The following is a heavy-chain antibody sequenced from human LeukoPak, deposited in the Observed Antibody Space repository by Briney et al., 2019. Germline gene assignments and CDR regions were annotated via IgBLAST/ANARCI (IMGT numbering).Heavy chain of an antibody. D-gene: IGHD5-18*01. Sequence: ASVKASCKPSGYTLTTYGISWVRQAPGQGLEWMGWISAYNGSTNYAQKLQGRVTMTTDTATSTAYMQLRSLRTDDAAVYYYSMGGGIQRWLGYFDYGGQGTLVTVSS. J-gene: IGHJ4*02. V-gene: IGHV1-18*01. CDR1: GYTLTTYG. CDR3: SMGGGIQRWLGYFDY. CDR2: ISAYNGST.